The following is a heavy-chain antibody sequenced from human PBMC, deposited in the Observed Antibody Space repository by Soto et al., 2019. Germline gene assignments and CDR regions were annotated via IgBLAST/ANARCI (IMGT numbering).Heavy chain of an antibody. CDR1: GFTFSSYA. CDR3: AKDQEYCSSTSCYAGDY. D-gene: IGHD2-2*01. Sequence: PGGSLRLSCAASGFTFSSYAMSWVRQAPGKGLEWVSAISGSGGSTYYADSVKGRFTISRDNSKNTLYLQMNSLRAEDTAVYYCAKDQEYCSSTSCYAGDYWGQGTLVTVSS. V-gene: IGHV3-23*01. J-gene: IGHJ4*02. CDR2: ISGSGGST.